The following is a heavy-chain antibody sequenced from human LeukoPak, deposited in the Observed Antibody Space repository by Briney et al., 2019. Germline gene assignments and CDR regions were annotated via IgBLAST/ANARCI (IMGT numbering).Heavy chain of an antibody. CDR3: ARTTVADY. J-gene: IGHJ4*02. Sequence: GGSLRLSCAASGFTFSNYWMTWVRQATGNRLEWVATIKQDGSEEYYVDSVKGRFTISRDNAKNSLYVQMNSLRAEDTAVYYCARTTVADYWGQGTLVTVSS. V-gene: IGHV3-7*01. CDR2: IKQDGSEE. CDR1: GFTFSNYW. D-gene: IGHD4-17*01.